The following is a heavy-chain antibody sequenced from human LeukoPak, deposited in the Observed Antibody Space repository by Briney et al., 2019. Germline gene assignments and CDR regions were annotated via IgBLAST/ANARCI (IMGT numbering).Heavy chain of an antibody. Sequence: GASVKVSCKASGYTFTGYYMHWVRQAPGRGLEWMGWINPNSGGTNYAQKFQGRVTMTRDTSINTAYMELSRLRSDDTAVYYCARGGGYSSSSSFDYWGQGTLVTVSS. V-gene: IGHV1-2*02. D-gene: IGHD6-13*01. CDR3: ARGGGYSSSSSFDY. J-gene: IGHJ4*02. CDR1: GYTFTGYY. CDR2: INPNSGGT.